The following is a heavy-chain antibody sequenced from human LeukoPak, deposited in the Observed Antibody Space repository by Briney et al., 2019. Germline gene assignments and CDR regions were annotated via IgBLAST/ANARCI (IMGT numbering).Heavy chain of an antibody. CDR2: VYSGGNT. CDR1: GDSISSYY. J-gene: IGHJ6*03. Sequence: SETLSLTCTVSGDSISSYYWSWIRQPPGKGLEWIGYVYSGGNTNYNPSLKSRVTISVDTSKNQFFLKLTPVTAADTAVYFCARHQAVPANRYYYYFMDVWGKGTTVTVSS. CDR3: ARHQAVPANRYYYYFMDV. V-gene: IGHV4-4*09. D-gene: IGHD2-15*01.